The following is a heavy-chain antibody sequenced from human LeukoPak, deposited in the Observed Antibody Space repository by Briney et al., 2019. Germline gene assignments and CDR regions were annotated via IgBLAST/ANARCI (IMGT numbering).Heavy chain of an antibody. Sequence: GGSLRLSCAVSGFTFSSYSMNWVRQAPGKGLEWVSSISSSSSYIYYADSVKGRFTISRDNAKNSLYLQMNSLRAEDTAVYYCARGTYYYDSSGYFSDRNRSPLDYWGQGTLVTVSS. V-gene: IGHV3-21*01. D-gene: IGHD3-22*01. CDR1: GFTFSSYS. J-gene: IGHJ4*02. CDR2: ISSSSSYI. CDR3: ARGTYYYDSSGYFSDRNRSPLDY.